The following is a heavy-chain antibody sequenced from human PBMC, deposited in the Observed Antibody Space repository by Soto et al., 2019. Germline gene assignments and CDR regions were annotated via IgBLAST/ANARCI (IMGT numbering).Heavy chain of an antibody. J-gene: IGHJ6*01. D-gene: IGHD2-2*01. CDR2: IYSSGST. V-gene: IGHV4-4*07. CDR1: GASIGPYY. CDR3: ARDSTVLEGVMDV. Sequence: SETLSLTCSVSGASIGPYYWNWVRQPAGKGLEWIGHIYSSGSTNYNPSLKSRGTMSLEPSKTQFSLKLNSVSAADTAVYYCARDSTVLEGVMDVCGQGTTVTVSP.